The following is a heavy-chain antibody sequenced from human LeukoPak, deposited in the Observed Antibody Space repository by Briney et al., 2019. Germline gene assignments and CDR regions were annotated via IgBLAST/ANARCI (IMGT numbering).Heavy chain of an antibody. Sequence: GESLKISCKGSGYSFTSYWIGWVRQAPGKGLEWVSAISGSGGSTYYADSVRGRFTISRDNSKNTLYLQMNSLRAEDTAVYYCAKVEAAVAGAFDYWGQGTLVTVSS. V-gene: IGHV3-23*01. CDR1: GYSFTSYW. D-gene: IGHD6-19*01. CDR3: AKVEAAVAGAFDY. CDR2: ISGSGGST. J-gene: IGHJ4*02.